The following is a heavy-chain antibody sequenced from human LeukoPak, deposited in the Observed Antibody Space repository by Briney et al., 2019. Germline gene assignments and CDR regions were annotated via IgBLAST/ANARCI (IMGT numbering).Heavy chain of an antibody. CDR3: ARDAFGLLLNYWYFDL. V-gene: IGHV4-59*01. CDR2: IYYSGST. CDR1: GASMSSYY. Sequence: SETLSLTCTVSGASMSSYYWSWIRQPPGKGLEWIGYIYYSGSTNYNPSLKSRVTISLDTSKNQFSLKLTSVTAADTAVYYCARDAFGLLLNYWYFDLWGRGTLVTVSS. J-gene: IGHJ2*01. D-gene: IGHD2-15*01.